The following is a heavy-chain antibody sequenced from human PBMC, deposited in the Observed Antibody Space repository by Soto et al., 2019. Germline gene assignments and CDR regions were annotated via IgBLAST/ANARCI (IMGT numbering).Heavy chain of an antibody. CDR1: GFTFSSHW. CDR3: ARGRSPIAAPGRDY. CDR2: ITADGSST. J-gene: IGHJ4*02. V-gene: IGHV3-74*01. D-gene: IGHD2-21*01. Sequence: EVQLVESGGGLVEPGGSLRLSCAASGFTFSSHWMHWVRQAPGKGLVWVSRITADGSSTTYADSVKGRFTVSRDNAKKTLYLQMNSLRVEDMAVYYCARGRSPIAAPGRDYWGQGTLVTVSS.